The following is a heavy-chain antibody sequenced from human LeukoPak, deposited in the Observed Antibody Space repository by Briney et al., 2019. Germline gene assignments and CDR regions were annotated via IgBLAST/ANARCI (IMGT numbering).Heavy chain of an antibody. CDR2: ITRSSSYI. CDR3: AREGDFGGRFFDQ. CDR1: GFSFSSYS. D-gene: IGHD3-3*01. Sequence: GGSLRLSCAASGFSFSSYSMNWVRQAPGKGLEWVSCITRSSSYIYYADPVRGRFTISRDNAKNSLDLQMNSLRVEDTAIYYCAREGDFGGRFFDQWGQGTLVTVSS. V-gene: IGHV3-21*01. J-gene: IGHJ4*02.